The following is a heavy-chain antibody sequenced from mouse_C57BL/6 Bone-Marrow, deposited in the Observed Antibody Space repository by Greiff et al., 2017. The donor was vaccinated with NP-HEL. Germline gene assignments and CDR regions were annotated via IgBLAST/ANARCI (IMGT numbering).Heavy chain of an antibody. CDR3: TVYTFYGNYGAWFAY. J-gene: IGHJ3*01. Sequence: VQLQQSGAELVRPGASVKLSCTASGFNIKDDYMHWVKQRPEQGLEWIGWIDPENGDTEYASKFQGKATITADTSSNTAYLQLSSLTSEDTAVYYCTVYTFYGNYGAWFAYWGQRTLVTVSA. CDR2: IDPENGDT. CDR1: GFNIKDDY. D-gene: IGHD2-1*01. V-gene: IGHV14-4*01.